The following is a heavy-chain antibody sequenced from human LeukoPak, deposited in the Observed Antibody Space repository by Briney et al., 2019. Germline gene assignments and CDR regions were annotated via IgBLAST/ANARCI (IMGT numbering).Heavy chain of an antibody. D-gene: IGHD3-10*01. CDR2: ISGSGGSS. V-gene: IGHV3-23*01. J-gene: IGHJ4*02. CDR3: AKDRGIYGSGSYYND. Sequence: GSLRLSCAASGFTFSNYAMSWVRQAPGKGLEWVSGISGSGGSSNYADSVKGRFTISRDISKNTLYLQMISLAAEDTAVYYCAKDRGIYGSGSYYNDWGQGTLVTVSS. CDR1: GFTFSNYA.